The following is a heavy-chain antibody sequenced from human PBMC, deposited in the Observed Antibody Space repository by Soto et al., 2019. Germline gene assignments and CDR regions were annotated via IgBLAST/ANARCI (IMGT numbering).Heavy chain of an antibody. Sequence: EVQLLESGGGLVQPGGSLRLSCAASGFTFISYAMSWVRQAPGKGLEWVSGISGSGGSTHYADSVKGRFTISRDNPKNTPYMQMDSLRVDDTAVYYCAKWPSPREYCGGDCSFDSWGQGTLVTVSS. J-gene: IGHJ4*02. CDR1: GFTFISYA. CDR3: AKWPSPREYCGGDCSFDS. CDR2: ISGSGGST. D-gene: IGHD2-21*02. V-gene: IGHV3-23*01.